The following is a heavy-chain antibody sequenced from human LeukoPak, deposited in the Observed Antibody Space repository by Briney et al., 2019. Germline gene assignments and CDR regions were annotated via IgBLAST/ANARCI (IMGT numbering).Heavy chain of an antibody. D-gene: IGHD5-12*01. Sequence: ETLSLTCAVYGGSFSGYYWSWIRQPPGKGLEWVAHINQDGSEEHYMDSVKARFTISRDNAKNSLPLQMNSLRAEDTAVYYCVRDGGVSGYDLLDYWGQGTLVTVSS. CDR3: VRDGGVSGYDLLDY. CDR1: GGSFSGYY. J-gene: IGHJ4*02. V-gene: IGHV3-7*01. CDR2: INQDGSEE.